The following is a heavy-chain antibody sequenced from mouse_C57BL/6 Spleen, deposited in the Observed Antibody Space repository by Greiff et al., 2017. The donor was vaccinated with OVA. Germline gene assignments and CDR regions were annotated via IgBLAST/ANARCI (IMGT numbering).Heavy chain of an antibody. CDR3: ARDRGVRYGRGYMDY. J-gene: IGHJ4*01. CDR2: INYDGSST. V-gene: IGHV5-16*01. D-gene: IGHD1-1*01. CDR1: GFTFSDYY. Sequence: EVKLMESEGGLVQPGSSMKLSCTASGFTFSDYYMAWVRQVPEKGLEWVANINYDGSSTYYLDSLKSRFIISRANAKNILYLQMSSLKSEDTATYYCARDRGVRYGRGYMDYWGKGTSVTVSS.